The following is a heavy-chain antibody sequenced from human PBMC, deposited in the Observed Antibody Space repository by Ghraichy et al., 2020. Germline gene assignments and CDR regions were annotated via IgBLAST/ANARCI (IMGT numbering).Heavy chain of an antibody. CDR3: ARDPTTVNPLSYYYYGMDV. V-gene: IGHV1-18*01. J-gene: IGHJ6*02. Sequence: ASVKVSCKASGYTFTSYGISWVRQAPGQGLEWMGWISAYNGNTNYAQKLQGRVTMTTDTSTSTAYMELRSLRSDDTAVYYFARDPTTVNPLSYYYYGMDVWGQGTTVTVSS. CDR1: GYTFTSYG. CDR2: ISAYNGNT. D-gene: IGHD4-11*01.